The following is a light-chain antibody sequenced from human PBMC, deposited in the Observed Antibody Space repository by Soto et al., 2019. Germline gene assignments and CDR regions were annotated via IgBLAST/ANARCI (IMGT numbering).Light chain of an antibody. CDR1: SSDVGGYNF. V-gene: IGLV2-14*01. J-gene: IGLJ2*01. CDR3: SSYTYTTTRVL. Sequence: QSALTQPASVSGSPGQSITISCTGTSSDVGGYNFVSWYQQHPGTAPKLMLYEVTNRPSGISHRFSGSKTGNTASLTISGLQAEDAADYYCSSYTYTTTRVLFGGGTKLTVL. CDR2: EVT.